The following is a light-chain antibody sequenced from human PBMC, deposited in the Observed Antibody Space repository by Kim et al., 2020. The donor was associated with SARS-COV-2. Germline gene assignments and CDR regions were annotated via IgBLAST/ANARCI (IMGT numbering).Light chain of an antibody. Sequence: GQRVTISCSGSSSNIGSNYVYWYQQLPGTAPKLLIYRNNQRPSGVPARFSGSKSGTSASPAISGLRSADEADYHCAAWDDSLSGPVFGGGTQLTVL. CDR2: RNN. V-gene: IGLV1-47*01. CDR1: SSNIGSNY. CDR3: AAWDDSLSGPV. J-gene: IGLJ2*01.